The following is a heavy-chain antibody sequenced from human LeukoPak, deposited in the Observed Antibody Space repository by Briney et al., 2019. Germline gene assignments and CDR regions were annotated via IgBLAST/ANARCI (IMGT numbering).Heavy chain of an antibody. Sequence: GASVKVSCKASGYTFTSNGISWVRQAPGQGLEWMGWISVYNGKIRYAEKFQGRVTMTTDTSTSEAYMELRSLTSDDTAVYYCARDLRYFDWSPPSPTRGYYGMDVWGTGTTVTVSS. CDR2: ISVYNGKI. J-gene: IGHJ6*04. D-gene: IGHD3-9*01. CDR1: GYTFTSNG. V-gene: IGHV1-18*04. CDR3: ARDLRYFDWSPPSPTRGYYGMDV.